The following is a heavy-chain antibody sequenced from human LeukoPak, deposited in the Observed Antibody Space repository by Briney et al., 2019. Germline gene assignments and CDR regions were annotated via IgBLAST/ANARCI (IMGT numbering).Heavy chain of an antibody. J-gene: IGHJ3*02. D-gene: IGHD3-22*01. CDR3: ARDGSQYYYDSSGYYDI. V-gene: IGHV4-31*11. CDR1: GGSFSGYY. Sequence: SETLSLTCAVYGGSFSGYYWSWIRQHPGKGLEWIGYIYYSGSTYYNPSLKSRVTISVDTSKNQFSLKLSSVTAADTAVYYCARDGSQYYYDSSGYYDIWGQGTMVTVSS. CDR2: IYYSGST.